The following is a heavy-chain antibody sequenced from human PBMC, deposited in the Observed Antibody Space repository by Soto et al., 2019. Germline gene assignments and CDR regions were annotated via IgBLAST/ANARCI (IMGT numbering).Heavy chain of an antibody. CDR3: ARHGREVSRGFYSWFDP. Sequence: SETLSLTCTVSGGSITGDYWSWIRQSPGKGLEWIVYIDNAGNTKYNPSLRSRLTTSLDTSKNQISLKLSSVTAADTVVYYCARHGREVSRGFYSWFDPWGQGTLVTVS. D-gene: IGHD3-22*01. V-gene: IGHV4-59*08. CDR1: GGSITGDY. J-gene: IGHJ5*02. CDR2: IDNAGNT.